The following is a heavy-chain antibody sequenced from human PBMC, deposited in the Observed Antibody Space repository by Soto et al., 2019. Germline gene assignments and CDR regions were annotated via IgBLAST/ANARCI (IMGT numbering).Heavy chain of an antibody. J-gene: IGHJ6*03. D-gene: IGHD6-19*01. V-gene: IGHV4-39*01. CDR2: IYYSGST. Sequence: SETLSLTCTVSGGSIRSSDYYWGWIRQPPGKGLEWIGSIYYSGSTYYKPSLKSRVTLSVDTSEKQFSLNLTSVTAADTAVYFCARHAYGGWYLSYMDVWGKGTTVTVSS. CDR1: GGSIRSSDYY. CDR3: ARHAYGGWYLSYMDV.